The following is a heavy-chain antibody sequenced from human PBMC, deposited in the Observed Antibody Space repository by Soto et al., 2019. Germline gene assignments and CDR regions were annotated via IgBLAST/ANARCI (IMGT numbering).Heavy chain of an antibody. CDR2: IIPKFGTT. Sequence: QVQLVQSGAEVKKPGSSVKVSCKASGGSFSTYGINWVRLAPGQGLEWMGGIIPKFGTTNYAQKFQGRVTIDADESTTKAYMERNDLRCEDTALYFCARELVPYYCGNSLSLDHWGQGTLVTVSS. J-gene: IGHJ4*02. CDR1: GGSFSTYG. D-gene: IGHD2-21*02. CDR3: ARELVPYYCGNSLSLDH. V-gene: IGHV1-69*13.